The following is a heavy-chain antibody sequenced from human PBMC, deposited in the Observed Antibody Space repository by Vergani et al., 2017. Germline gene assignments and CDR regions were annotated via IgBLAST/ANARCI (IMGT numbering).Heavy chain of an antibody. V-gene: IGHV4-34*01. CDR3: ATSAAVAGIDY. D-gene: IGHD6-19*01. CDR2: INHSGST. J-gene: IGHJ4*02. Sequence: QVQLQQWGAGLLKPSETLSLTCAVYGGSFSGYYWSWIRQPPGKGLEWIGEINHSGSTNYNPFLKSRVTISVDTSKNQFSLKLSSVTAADTAVYYCATSAAVAGIDYWGQGTLVTVSS. CDR1: GGSFSGYY.